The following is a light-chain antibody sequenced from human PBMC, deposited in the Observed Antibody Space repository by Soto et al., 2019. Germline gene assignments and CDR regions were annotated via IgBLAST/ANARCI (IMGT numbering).Light chain of an antibody. CDR2: GNS. CDR3: QSYDSSLSGHNYV. CDR1: GSNIGAGYD. Sequence: QSALTQPPSVSGAPGQRVTISCTGSGSNIGAGYDVHWYQQLPGTAPKLLIYGNSNRPSGVPDRFSGSKSGTSASLAITGLQAEDEADYYCQSYDSSLSGHNYVFGTGTKVTVL. J-gene: IGLJ1*01. V-gene: IGLV1-40*01.